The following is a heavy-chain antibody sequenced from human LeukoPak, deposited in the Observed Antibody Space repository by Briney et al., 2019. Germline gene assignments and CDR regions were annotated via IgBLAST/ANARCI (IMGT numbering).Heavy chain of an antibody. J-gene: IGHJ4*02. Sequence: SETLSLTCTVSGGSISSYYWSWIRQPPGKGLECFGYIYYSGSTNYNPSLKSRVTISVDTSKNQFPLKLSSVTAADTAVYYCARLPSIAAAGPYFDYWGQGTLVTVSS. V-gene: IGHV4-59*08. CDR3: ARLPSIAAAGPYFDY. D-gene: IGHD6-13*01. CDR1: GGSISSYY. CDR2: IYYSGST.